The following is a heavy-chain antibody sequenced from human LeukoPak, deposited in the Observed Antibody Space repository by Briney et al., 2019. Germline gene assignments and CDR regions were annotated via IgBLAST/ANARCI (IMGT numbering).Heavy chain of an antibody. D-gene: IGHD2-15*01. V-gene: IGHV4-39*01. Sequence: KTSETLSLTCIVSGGSISSNRYYWGWSRQPPGKGLEWIGSIYYSGSTYYSPSLKSRVTISEDTSKNQFSLKLSSVTAADTAVYYCARRYCSGGSCLVGYWGQGTLVTVSS. CDR3: ARRYCSGGSCLVGY. J-gene: IGHJ4*02. CDR1: GGSISSNRYY. CDR2: IYYSGST.